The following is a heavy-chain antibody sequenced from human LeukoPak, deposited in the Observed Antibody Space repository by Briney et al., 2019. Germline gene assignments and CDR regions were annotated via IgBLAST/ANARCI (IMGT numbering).Heavy chain of an antibody. CDR1: GGSFSVYY. D-gene: IGHD3-9*01. CDR2: INHNGST. V-gene: IGHV4-34*01. CDR3: ARVAHYDILTGPPFDY. J-gene: IGHJ4*02. Sequence: SETLSLTCAVYGGSFSVYYWSWIRQPPGKGLEWIGEINHNGSTNYNPPLKSRVTISVDTSKNQFSLKLSSVTAADTAVYYCARVAHYDILTGPPFDYWGQGTLVTVSS.